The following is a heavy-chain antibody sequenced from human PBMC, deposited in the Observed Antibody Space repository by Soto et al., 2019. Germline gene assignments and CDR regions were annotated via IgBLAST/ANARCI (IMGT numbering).Heavy chain of an antibody. CDR1: GFTFSSYA. V-gene: IGHV3-30-3*01. D-gene: IGHD3-3*01. CDR3: ASPQLDYDFWSGYWDYYYGMDV. J-gene: IGHJ6*02. CDR2: ISYDGSNK. Sequence: QVQLVESGGGVVQPGRSLRLSCAASGFTFSSYAMHWVRQAPGKGLEWVAVISYDGSNKYYADSVKGRFTISRDNSKNTLYLQMNSLRAEDTAVYYCASPQLDYDFWSGYWDYYYGMDVWGQGTTVTVSS.